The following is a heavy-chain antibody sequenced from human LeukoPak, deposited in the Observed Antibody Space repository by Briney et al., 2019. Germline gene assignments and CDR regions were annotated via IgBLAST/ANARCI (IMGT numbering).Heavy chain of an antibody. J-gene: IGHJ6*04. CDR3: ARNSSDWYGYMDV. D-gene: IGHD6-19*01. V-gene: IGHV1-18*01. Sequence: ASVKVSFKASGYTFTIYGISWVRQAPGQGLEWMGWISTYNGHANYVQKFQGRVIMTTETSTNTAYMELRSLRSDDTAVYYCARNSSDWYGYMDVWGKGTTVTVSS. CDR1: GYTFTIYG. CDR2: ISTYNGHA.